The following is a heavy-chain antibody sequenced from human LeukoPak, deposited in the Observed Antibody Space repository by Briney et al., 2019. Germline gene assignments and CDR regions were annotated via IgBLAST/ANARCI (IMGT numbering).Heavy chain of an antibody. CDR3: AKGHYYDSSGYYQHFDH. CDR2: ISSDGSHQ. CDR1: GFTFTNFA. D-gene: IGHD3-22*01. Sequence: GRSLRLSCAASGFTFTNFAIHWVRQALGKRLEWVSLISSDGSHQYYPDSVKGRFTISRDNSKNTLYLQMNSLRAEDTAVYYCAKGHYYDSSGYYQHFDHWGQGTLVTVSS. V-gene: IGHV3-30*18. J-gene: IGHJ4*02.